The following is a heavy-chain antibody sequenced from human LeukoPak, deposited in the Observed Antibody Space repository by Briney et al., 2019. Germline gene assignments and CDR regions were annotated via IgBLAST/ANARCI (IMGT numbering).Heavy chain of an antibody. V-gene: IGHV3-66*03. D-gene: IGHD3-3*01. J-gene: IGHJ4*02. CDR1: GFTVSSNY. Sequence: GGSLRLSCAASGFTVSSNYMSWVPQAPGKGLECLTYTISRDNSKNTLYLQMSSLRAEDTAVYYCVKLYYDFWSAYSGYFDYWGQGTLVTVSS. CDR3: VKLYYDFWSAYSGYFDY.